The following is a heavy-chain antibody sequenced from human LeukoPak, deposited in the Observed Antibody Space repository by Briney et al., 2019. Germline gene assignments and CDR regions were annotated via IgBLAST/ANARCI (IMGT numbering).Heavy chain of an antibody. CDR1: GVSISGTDHY. Sequence: PSETLSLTCTVSGVSISGTDHYWGWIRQSPGQGLEWIVNMYDRGNTNYNPSLKSRVTISIDTSKNQFSLEMSSVTAADTALYYCARHLSSWGWDPDYWGQGILVTVSS. CDR3: ARHLSSWGWDPDY. D-gene: IGHD3-16*01. V-gene: IGHV4-39*01. CDR2: MYDRGNT. J-gene: IGHJ4*02.